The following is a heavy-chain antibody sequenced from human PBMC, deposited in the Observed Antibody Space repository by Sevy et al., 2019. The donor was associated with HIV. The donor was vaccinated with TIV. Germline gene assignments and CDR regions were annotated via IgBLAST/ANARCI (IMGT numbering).Heavy chain of an antibody. V-gene: IGHV4-4*07. CDR1: SGSLSSYY. D-gene: IGHD3-10*01. J-gene: IGHJ3*02. CDR3: ARGGGYFDDGFDI. CDR2: IYSSGGT. Sequence: SETLSLTCTVSSGSLSSYYLTWIRQPAGKGLQWIGHIYSSGGTNYNPSLKGRVTMSVDTSKNQFSLKLSSVTAADTAVYYCARGGGYFDDGFDIWGQGTMVTVSS.